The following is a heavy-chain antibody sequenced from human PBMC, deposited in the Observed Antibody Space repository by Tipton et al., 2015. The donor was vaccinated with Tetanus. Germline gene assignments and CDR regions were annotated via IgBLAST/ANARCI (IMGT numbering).Heavy chain of an antibody. V-gene: IGHV4-61*01. J-gene: IGHJ4*02. CDR2: IYYSGST. CDR1: GGSVSSGNYY. D-gene: IGHD3-9*01. CDR3: ARGYNGYDILTAYPHYFDS. Sequence: TLSLTCTVSGGSVSSGNYYWSWIRQPPGKGLEWIGYIYYSGSTNYNSSLKSRVTISVDTSKNQFSLKLSSVTAADTAVYYCARGYNGYDILTAYPHYFDSWGQGTLVTVSS.